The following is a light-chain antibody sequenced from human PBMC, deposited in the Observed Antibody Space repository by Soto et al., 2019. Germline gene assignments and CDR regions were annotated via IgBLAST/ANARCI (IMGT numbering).Light chain of an antibody. J-gene: IGKJ5*01. CDR2: GAS. CDR1: QTFSSRY. V-gene: IGKV3-20*01. CDR3: HQYGSSPLT. Sequence: EIVLTQSPGTLSLSPGERATLSCRASQTFSSRYLAWYQQKPGQAPRLLIYGASSRATGIPDRFSGSGSGTDFTLTISRLEPEDFAVYYCHQYGSSPLTFGQGTRLEIK.